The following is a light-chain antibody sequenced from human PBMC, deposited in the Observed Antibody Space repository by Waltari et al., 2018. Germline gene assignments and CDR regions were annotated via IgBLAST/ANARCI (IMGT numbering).Light chain of an antibody. Sequence: ENLLTQSPGTLSVAPGERATLSCSACQSVSGNSLAWYQQKPGQAPRLLIYGASSRATGIPDRFSGSGSGTDFTLTISRVAPEDFAVYYCQQFSFSTRWTFGQGTKVEIK. J-gene: IGKJ1*01. CDR2: GAS. V-gene: IGKV3-20*01. CDR3: QQFSFSTRWT. CDR1: QSVSGNS.